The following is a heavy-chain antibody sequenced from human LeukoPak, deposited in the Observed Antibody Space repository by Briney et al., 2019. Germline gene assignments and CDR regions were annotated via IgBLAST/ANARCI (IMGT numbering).Heavy chain of an antibody. Sequence: PSETLSLTCAVSGYSISSGYYWGWIRQPPGKGLEWIGSIYYSGSTHYNPSLKSRVTISVDTSQNQFSLKLSSVTAADTAVYYCARNDRSGYFDYWGQGTLVTVSS. CDR1: GYSISSGYY. J-gene: IGHJ4*02. CDR3: ARNDRSGYFDY. CDR2: IYYSGST. V-gene: IGHV4-38-2*01. D-gene: IGHD3-22*01.